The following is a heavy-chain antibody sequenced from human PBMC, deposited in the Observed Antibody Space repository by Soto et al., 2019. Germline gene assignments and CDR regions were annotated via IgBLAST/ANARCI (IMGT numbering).Heavy chain of an antibody. D-gene: IGHD5-12*01. CDR3: ARGGSGGYVYYYCYGMDV. CDR1: GGTFSSYA. CDR2: IIPIFGTA. V-gene: IGHV1-69*12. J-gene: IGHJ6*02. Sequence: QVQLVQSGAEVKKPGSSVKVSCKASGGTFSSYAITWVRQAPGQGLEWMGGIIPIFGTANYAQKFQGRVTVTADESTTTAFRELRSLRSEDTAVYYCARGGSGGYVYYYCYGMDVWGQGTTVTVSS.